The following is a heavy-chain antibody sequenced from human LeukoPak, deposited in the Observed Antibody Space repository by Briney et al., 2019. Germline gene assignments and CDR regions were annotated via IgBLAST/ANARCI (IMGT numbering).Heavy chain of an antibody. V-gene: IGHV4-59*01. CDR3: ARGVYIAAAQYGY. CDR2: IYYSGTT. Sequence: SETLSLTCTVSGGPISSYYWSWIRQPPGKGLEWIGYIYYSGTTNYNPSLKSRVTIPVDTSKNQFSLKLSSVTAADTAVYYCARGVYIAAAQYGYWGQGTLVTVSS. J-gene: IGHJ4*02. CDR1: GGPISSYY. D-gene: IGHD6-13*01.